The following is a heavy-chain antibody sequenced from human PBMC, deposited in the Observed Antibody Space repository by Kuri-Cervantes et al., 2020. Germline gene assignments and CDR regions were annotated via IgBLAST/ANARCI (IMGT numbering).Heavy chain of an antibody. Sequence: GGSLRLSCAASGFTFSNAWMSWVRQAPGKGLEWVGFIRSKAYGGTTEYAASVKGRFTISRDDSKSIAYLQMNSLKTEDTAVYYCTRGVVVVVPAAVYYYYYYMDVWGKGTTVTVSS. J-gene: IGHJ6*03. V-gene: IGHV3-49*04. D-gene: IGHD2-2*01. CDR1: GFTFSNAW. CDR2: IRSKAYGGTT. CDR3: TRGVVVVVPAAVYYYYYYMDV.